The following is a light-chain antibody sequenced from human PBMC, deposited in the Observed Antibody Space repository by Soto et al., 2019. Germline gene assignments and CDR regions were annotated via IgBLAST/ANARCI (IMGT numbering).Light chain of an antibody. J-gene: IGKJ4*01. Sequence: EIVLTPSPGTLSLSPWERPTISCGSSQSIYSTYLAWYQQKPGQAPRLLIYDASNRATGIPARFSGSGSGTDFTLTISSLEPEDFAVYYCQQRSNWPPVFGGGTKVDIK. CDR3: QQRSNWPPV. V-gene: IGKV3-11*01. CDR1: QSIYSTY. CDR2: DAS.